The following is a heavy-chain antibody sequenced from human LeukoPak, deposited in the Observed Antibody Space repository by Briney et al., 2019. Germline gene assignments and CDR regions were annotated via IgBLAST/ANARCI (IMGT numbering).Heavy chain of an antibody. CDR1: GFTFSSYA. Sequence: GGSLRLSCAASGFTFSSYAMHWVRQAPGKGLEWVAVISYDGSNKYYADSVKGRFTISRDNSKNTLYLQMNSLRAEDTAVYYCARGRLNGNVDFWGQGTPVTVSS. J-gene: IGHJ4*02. V-gene: IGHV3-30-3*01. D-gene: IGHD1-20*01. CDR2: ISYDGSNK. CDR3: ARGRLNGNVDF.